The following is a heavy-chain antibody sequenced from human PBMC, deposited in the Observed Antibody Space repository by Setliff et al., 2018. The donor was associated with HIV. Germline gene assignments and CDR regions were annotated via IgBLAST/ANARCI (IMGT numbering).Heavy chain of an antibody. V-gene: IGHV1-2*02. J-gene: IGHJ4*02. CDR1: GYTFTDYF. CDR2: INPSSGAT. Sequence: GASVKVSCKASGYTFTDYFIHWVRQAPGQGLEWMGWINPSSGATNYAQKFQGRVTMTRDTSISTAYMEVSRLRSDDTAVYYCARVPCRNYFDSWGQGTLVTVSS. CDR3: ARVPCRNYFDS.